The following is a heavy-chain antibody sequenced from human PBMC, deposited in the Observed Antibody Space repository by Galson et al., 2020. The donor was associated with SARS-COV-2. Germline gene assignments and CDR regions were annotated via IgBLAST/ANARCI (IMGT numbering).Heavy chain of an antibody. D-gene: IGHD7-27*01. V-gene: IGHV3-21*01. J-gene: IGHJ2*01. Sequence: GESLKISCAASGFTFSDYTMIWVRQAPGKWLEWVSSIFGSGSYRYYAVSVKGRFTISRDSAKSSLYLQMNSLGADDTAVYYCARDLGPAPMMKWYFDLWCRGALVTVSS. CDR3: ARDLGPAPMMKWYFDL. CDR2: IFGSGSYR. CDR1: GFTFSDYT.